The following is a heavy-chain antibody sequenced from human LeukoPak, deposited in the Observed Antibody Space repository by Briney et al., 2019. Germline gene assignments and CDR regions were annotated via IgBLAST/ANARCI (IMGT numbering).Heavy chain of an antibody. Sequence: PGESLKISCKGSGYSFNDYWVGWVRQMPGKGLEWMGLIYPGEFDIRYSPSFQGQVTISADKSISTAYLQWGSLKASDTAMYYCARDDMRYCSSTSCYSMDVWGKGTTVTISS. CDR2: IYPGEFDI. D-gene: IGHD2-2*01. CDR1: GYSFNDYW. CDR3: ARDDMRYCSSTSCYSMDV. J-gene: IGHJ6*03. V-gene: IGHV5-51*03.